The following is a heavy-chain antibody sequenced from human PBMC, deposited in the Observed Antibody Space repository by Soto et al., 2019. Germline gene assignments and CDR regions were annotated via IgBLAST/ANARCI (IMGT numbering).Heavy chain of an antibody. CDR2: ISAYNDNT. Sequence: QVQLVQSGAEVKKPGASVKVSCKASGYTFTSYRINWVRQAPGQGLEWMGWISAYNDNTNNTQKFQGRVTMTTDTPRSTAYMELRSLRSDDTTVYYCARVVTPTSDYWGQGTLVTVSS. CDR3: ARVVTPTSDY. V-gene: IGHV1-18*01. J-gene: IGHJ4*02. CDR1: GYTFTSYR. D-gene: IGHD2-15*01.